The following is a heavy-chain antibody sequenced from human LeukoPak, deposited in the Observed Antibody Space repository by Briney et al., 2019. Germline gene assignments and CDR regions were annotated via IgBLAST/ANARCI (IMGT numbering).Heavy chain of an antibody. V-gene: IGHV3-9*01. Sequence: PGRSLRLSCAASGFTFDDYAMHWVRQAPGKGLEWVSGISWNSGSIGYADSVKGRFTISRDNAKNSLYLQMNSLRAEDTALYYCAKDLYDYVWGSYLLDYWGQGTLVTVSS. D-gene: IGHD3-16*01. CDR2: ISWNSGSI. CDR3: AKDLYDYVWGSYLLDY. J-gene: IGHJ4*02. CDR1: GFTFDDYA.